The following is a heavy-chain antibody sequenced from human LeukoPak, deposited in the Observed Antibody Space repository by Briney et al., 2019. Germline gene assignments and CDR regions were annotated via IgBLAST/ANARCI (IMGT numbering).Heavy chain of an antibody. CDR1: GGSFSGYY. Sequence: SETLSLTCAVHGGSFSGYYWSWIRQPPGKGLEWIGEINHSGSTNYNPSPKSRVTISVDTSKNQFSLKLSSVTAADTAVYYCARGGYSYGYNFDYWGQGTLVTVSS. CDR3: ARGGYSYGYNFDY. CDR2: INHSGST. D-gene: IGHD5-18*01. J-gene: IGHJ4*02. V-gene: IGHV4-34*01.